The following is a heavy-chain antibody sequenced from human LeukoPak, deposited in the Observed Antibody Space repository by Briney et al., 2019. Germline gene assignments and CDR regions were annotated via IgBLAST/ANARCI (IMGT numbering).Heavy chain of an antibody. D-gene: IGHD3-9*01. V-gene: IGHV3-21*01. Sequence: GGSLRLSCAASGFTVSSNYMSWVRQAPGKGLEWVSSISSSSSYIYYADSVKGRFTISRDNAKNSLYLQMNSLRAEDTAVYYCARDGYDILTGYSNFDYWGQGTLVTVSS. CDR2: ISSSSSYI. CDR1: GFTVSSNY. CDR3: ARDGYDILTGYSNFDY. J-gene: IGHJ4*02.